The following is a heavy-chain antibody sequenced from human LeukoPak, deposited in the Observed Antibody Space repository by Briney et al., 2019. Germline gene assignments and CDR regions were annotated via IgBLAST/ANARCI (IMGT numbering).Heavy chain of an antibody. CDR3: ARDKSITMIVGGAFDT. V-gene: IGHV1-69*05. CDR2: IIPIFGTA. J-gene: IGHJ3*02. Sequence: SVKVSCKASGGTFSSYAISWVRQAPGQGLEWMGGIIPIFGTANYAQKFQGRVTITTNESTSTAYMELSSLRSEDTAVYYCARDKSITMIVGGAFDTWGQGTMVTVSS. CDR1: GGTFSSYA. D-gene: IGHD3-22*01.